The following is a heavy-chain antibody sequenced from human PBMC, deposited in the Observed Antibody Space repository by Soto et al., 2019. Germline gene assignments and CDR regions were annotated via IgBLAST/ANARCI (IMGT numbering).Heavy chain of an antibody. D-gene: IGHD2-15*01. J-gene: IGHJ4*02. Sequence: GGSLRLSCAASGFTFSGYAMSWVRQAPGKGLEWVSTIGATGINSYYPDSVKGRFTISRDNSKNTVHLQMNSLRAEDTAVYYCAKRAVVGAARYFDYWGLGTLVTVSS. CDR2: IGATGINS. CDR3: AKRAVVGAARYFDY. CDR1: GFTFSGYA. V-gene: IGHV3-23*01.